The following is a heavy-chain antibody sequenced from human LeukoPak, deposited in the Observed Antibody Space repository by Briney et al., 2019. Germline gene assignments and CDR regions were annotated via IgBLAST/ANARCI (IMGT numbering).Heavy chain of an antibody. CDR1: GASISSYY. V-gene: IGHV4-59*08. D-gene: IGHD6-19*01. Sequence: SETLSLTCTVSGASISSYYWSWIRQPPGKGLEWIGYIYYSGIINYNPSLRSRVTMSVDTSKNQFSLKLSSVTAADTAVYYCARLGVAATSWFDPWGQGTLVTVSS. CDR2: IYYSGII. J-gene: IGHJ5*02. CDR3: ARLGVAATSWFDP.